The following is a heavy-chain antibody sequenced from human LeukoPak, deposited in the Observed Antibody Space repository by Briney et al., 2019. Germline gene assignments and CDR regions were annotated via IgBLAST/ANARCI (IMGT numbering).Heavy chain of an antibody. CDR2: IYHSGST. CDR1: GGSISSGGYY. CDR3: ARESISGYSSSWYFQH. D-gene: IGHD6-13*01. Sequence: SETLSLTCTVSGGSISSGGYYWSWIRQPPGKGLEWIGYIYHSGSTYYNPSLKSRVTISVDRSKNQFSLKLSSVTAADTAVYYCARESISGYSSSWYFQHWGQGTLVTVSS. J-gene: IGHJ1*01. V-gene: IGHV4-30-2*01.